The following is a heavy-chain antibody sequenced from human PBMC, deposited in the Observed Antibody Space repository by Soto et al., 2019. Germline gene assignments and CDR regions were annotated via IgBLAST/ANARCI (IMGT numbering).Heavy chain of an antibody. Sequence: SETLSLSYAFYGGSGSGYYWSGIRQPPGKGLEWIGEINHSGRTNYNPSLKSRVTISVDTSKTQSSLKLSSVTAADTAVYYCARELELRYYGIDVWGQGTPVTVSS. D-gene: IGHD1-7*01. J-gene: IGHJ6*02. V-gene: IGHV4-34*01. CDR2: INHSGRT. CDR3: ARELELRYYGIDV. CDR1: GGSGSGYY.